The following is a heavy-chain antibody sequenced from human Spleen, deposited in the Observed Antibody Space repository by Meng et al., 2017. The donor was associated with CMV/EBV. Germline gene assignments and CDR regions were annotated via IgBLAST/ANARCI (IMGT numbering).Heavy chain of an antibody. J-gene: IGHJ4*02. D-gene: IGHD6-19*01. Sequence: GGSLRLSCAASGFTFSSYWMHWVRQAPGKGLVWVSSISSSGGAIQYSDSVKGRFTISRDNAKNSVYLLMSSLRAEDTAFYNCARDALSSGGDYWGQGALVTVSS. CDR2: ISSSGGAI. CDR3: ARDALSSGGDY. CDR1: GFTFSSYW. V-gene: IGHV3-21*01.